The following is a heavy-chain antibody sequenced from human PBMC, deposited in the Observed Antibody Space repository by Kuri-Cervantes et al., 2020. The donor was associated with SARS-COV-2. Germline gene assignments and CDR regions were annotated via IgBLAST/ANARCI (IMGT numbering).Heavy chain of an antibody. CDR2: ISSSSSTI. J-gene: IGHJ4*02. V-gene: IGHV3-48*02. CDR1: GFTFSSYS. CDR3: ARDQTYYYDSSGYPGDY. Sequence: GGSLRLSCAASGFTFSSYSMNWVRQAPGKGLEWVSYISSSSSTIYYADSVKGRFTISRDNAKNSLYLQMNSLRDEDTAVYCCARDQTYYYDSSGYPGDYWGQGTLVTVSS. D-gene: IGHD3-22*01.